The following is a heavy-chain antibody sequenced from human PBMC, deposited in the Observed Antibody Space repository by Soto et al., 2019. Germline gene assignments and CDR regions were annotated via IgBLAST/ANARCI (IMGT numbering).Heavy chain of an antibody. Sequence: SVKVSCKASGGTFRSYAINWVRQAPGQGLEWMGGIIPVFATTHYAQKFQGRVTITADESTSTAYMELSSLRSEDTAVYYCARSIVVVTALDHWGQGTLVTVSS. J-gene: IGHJ4*02. V-gene: IGHV1-69*13. CDR1: GGTFRSYA. D-gene: IGHD2-21*02. CDR3: ARSIVVVTALDH. CDR2: IIPVFATT.